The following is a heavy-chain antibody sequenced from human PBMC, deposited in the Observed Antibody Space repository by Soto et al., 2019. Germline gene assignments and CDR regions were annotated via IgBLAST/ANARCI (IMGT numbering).Heavy chain of an antibody. J-gene: IGHJ4*02. CDR3: AKDGLGAAWRQLGNIDY. D-gene: IGHD6-25*01. Sequence: EVQLSESGGGLVQPGGSLRLSCAASGFTFNNYGMSWVRQAPGKGLEWVSVISGSGGSTYYADSVEGRFTISRDNSKNTLYLQMNRLRAEDTAVYYCAKDGLGAAWRQLGNIDYWGQGTLVTVSS. CDR1: GFTFNNYG. V-gene: IGHV3-23*01. CDR2: ISGSGGST.